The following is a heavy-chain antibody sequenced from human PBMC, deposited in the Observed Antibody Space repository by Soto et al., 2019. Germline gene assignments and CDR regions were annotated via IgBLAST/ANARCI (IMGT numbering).Heavy chain of an antibody. CDR3: AGGEDGGASLAY. CDR1: GYTFTSYG. J-gene: IGHJ4*02. V-gene: IGHV1-18*01. CDR2: ISAYNGNT. D-gene: IGHD3-16*01. Sequence: ASVKVSCKASGYTFTSYGNSWVRQAPGQGLEWMGWISAYNGNTNYAQKLQVRVPMTTDTSTSKAYMALRSLRSAATAVACCAGGEDGGASLAYWGQETRVTFSS.